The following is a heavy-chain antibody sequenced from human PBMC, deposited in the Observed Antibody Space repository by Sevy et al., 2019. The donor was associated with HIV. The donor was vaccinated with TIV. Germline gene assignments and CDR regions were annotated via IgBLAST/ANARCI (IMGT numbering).Heavy chain of an antibody. CDR1: GYTFTTYD. CDR3: ARGGNGDFWSYEYYYYGMDV. J-gene: IGHJ6*02. Sequence: VKVSCAAFGYTFTTYDINWVRQAPGQGLEWMGWMSPNTGATGFAQKFQGRVTLTRNKSITTAYMELSSLTYEDTAIYYCARGGNGDFWSYEYYYYGMDVWGQGTTVTVSS. CDR2: MSPNTGAT. V-gene: IGHV1-8*01. D-gene: IGHD3-3*01.